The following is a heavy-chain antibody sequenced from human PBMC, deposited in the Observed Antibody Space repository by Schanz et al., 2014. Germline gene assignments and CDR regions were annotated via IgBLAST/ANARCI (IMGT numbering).Heavy chain of an antibody. CDR3: ARPGGSSWSFAY. CDR1: GGSMTTYY. Sequence: QVQLQESGPGLMKPSETLSLTCIVSGGSMTTYYWSWIRQPAGKGLEWIGRIHSSGSTDYNPSLKSRVTISVDTSKNQFSLRLRSVSVADTAVYYCARPGGSSWSFAYWGLGRLVIVSS. D-gene: IGHD6-13*01. J-gene: IGHJ4*02. V-gene: IGHV4-4*07. CDR2: IHSSGST.